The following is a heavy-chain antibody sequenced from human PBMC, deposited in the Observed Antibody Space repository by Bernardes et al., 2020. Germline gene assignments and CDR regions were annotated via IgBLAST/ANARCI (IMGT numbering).Heavy chain of an antibody. J-gene: IGHJ4*02. CDR1: GYTFTSYG. CDR2: ISAYNGNT. Sequence: ASVKVSCKASGYTFTSYGISWVRQAPGQGLEWMGWISAYNGNTNYAQKLQGRVTMTTDTSTSTAYMELRSLRSDDTAVYYCARWGTGYCSSTSCYADTPFDYWGQGTLVTVSS. V-gene: IGHV1-18*01. CDR3: ARWGTGYCSSTSCYADTPFDY. D-gene: IGHD2-2*01.